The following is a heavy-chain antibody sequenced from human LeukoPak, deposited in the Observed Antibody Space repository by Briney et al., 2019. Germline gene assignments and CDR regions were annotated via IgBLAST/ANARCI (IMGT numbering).Heavy chain of an antibody. CDR3: ARRGEWELPYFDY. CDR2: IYYSGST. CDR1: GGSISSSSYY. D-gene: IGHD1-26*01. Sequence: PSETLSLTCTVSGGSISSSSYYWGWIRQPPGKGLEWIGSIYYSGSTYYNPSLKSRVTISVDTSKNQFSLKLSSVTAADTAVYYCARRGEWELPYFDYWGQGTLVTVSS. J-gene: IGHJ4*02. V-gene: IGHV4-39*01.